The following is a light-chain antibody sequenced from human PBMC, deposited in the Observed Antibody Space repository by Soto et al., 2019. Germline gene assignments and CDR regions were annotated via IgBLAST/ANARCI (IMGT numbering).Light chain of an antibody. CDR1: RSSVGSNT. V-gene: IGLV1-44*01. CDR3: AAWDASLGGFYV. CDR2: SNN. J-gene: IGLJ1*01. Sequence: QSVLTQPPSASGTPGQRVTISCSGSRSSVGSNTVNWYQHLPGTAPKLLIYSNNHRPSGVPDRFSASMAGASASLAISGLQSEDEGDYYCAAWDASLGGFYVFGSGTKLTVL.